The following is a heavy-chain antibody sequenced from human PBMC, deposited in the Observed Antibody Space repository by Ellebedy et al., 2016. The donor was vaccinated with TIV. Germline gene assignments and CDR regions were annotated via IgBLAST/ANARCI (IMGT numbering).Heavy chain of an antibody. Sequence: SETLSLXCLVTGASISSYSWSWIRQPAGKGLEWIGRIYTSGSSNYNPSLKSRLIMSTDTSKNQFSLRLSSVTAADTGVYYCVRGAYSYGLDVWGQGTTVTVSS. V-gene: IGHV4-4*07. CDR3: VRGAYSYGLDV. J-gene: IGHJ6*02. CDR1: GASISSYS. CDR2: IYTSGSS. D-gene: IGHD2-21*01.